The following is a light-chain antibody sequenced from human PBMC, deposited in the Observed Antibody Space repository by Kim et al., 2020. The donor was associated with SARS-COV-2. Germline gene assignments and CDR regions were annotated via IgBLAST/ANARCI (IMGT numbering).Light chain of an antibody. Sequence: EIVMTQFPAILSVSPGERVTLSCRASQRVSSNLAWYQQKPGQAPRLLIYAASTRASGIPARFSGSGSGTEFTLTISSLQSEDFAVYYCQQYNNWPPYTFGQGTKLEI. V-gene: IGKV3-15*01. J-gene: IGKJ2*01. CDR1: QRVSSN. CDR2: AAS. CDR3: QQYNNWPPYT.